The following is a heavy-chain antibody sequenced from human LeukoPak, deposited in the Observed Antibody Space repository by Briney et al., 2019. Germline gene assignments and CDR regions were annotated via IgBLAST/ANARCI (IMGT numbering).Heavy chain of an antibody. D-gene: IGHD5-12*01. Sequence: SETLSLTCTVAGGSISSYYGSWIRQPPGKGLEWIGYIYYSGSTNYNPSLKSRVTISVDTSKNQFSLKLSSVTAADTAVYYCARDFRNSGYDYSYYYFGMDVWGQGTTVTVSS. J-gene: IGHJ6*02. CDR1: GGSISSYY. V-gene: IGHV4-59*01. CDR2: IYYSGST. CDR3: ARDFRNSGYDYSYYYFGMDV.